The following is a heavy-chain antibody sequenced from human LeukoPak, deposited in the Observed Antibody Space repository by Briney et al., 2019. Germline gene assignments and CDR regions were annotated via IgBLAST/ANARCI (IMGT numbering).Heavy chain of an antibody. D-gene: IGHD3-10*01. V-gene: IGHV4-59*01. CDR2: IYYTGST. CDR1: GGSISSYY. J-gene: IGHJ4*02. CDR3: AALWFGDPETPHDY. Sequence: SETPSLTCTVSGGSISSYYWSWVRQPPGKGLEWIGYIYYTGSTNYNPSLKSRVTISVDTSKNQFSLKVRSVTAADMAVYYCAALWFGDPETPHDYWGQGTLVTVSS.